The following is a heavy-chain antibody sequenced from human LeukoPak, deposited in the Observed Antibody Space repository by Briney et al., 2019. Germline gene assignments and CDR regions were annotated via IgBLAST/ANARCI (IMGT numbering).Heavy chain of an antibody. J-gene: IGHJ4*02. Sequence: SETLSLTCTVSGYSISSGYYWGWIRQPPGKGLEWIGSIYHSGSTYYNPSLKSRVTISVDTSKNQFSLKLSSVTAADTAVYFCARFSMLRGVDYWGQGTLVTVSS. CDR1: GYSISSGYY. V-gene: IGHV4-38-2*02. D-gene: IGHD3-10*01. CDR2: IYHSGST. CDR3: ARFSMLRGVDY.